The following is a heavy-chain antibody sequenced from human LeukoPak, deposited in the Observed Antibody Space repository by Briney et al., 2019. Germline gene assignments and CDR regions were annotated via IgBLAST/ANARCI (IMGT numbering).Heavy chain of an antibody. Sequence: SETLSLTCTVSGYSISSGYFWGWIRQPPGKGLECIGTIYHSGSTNYNPSLKSRVTISVDTSKNQFSLKLSSVTAADTALYYCARRVATLEARGWFDPWGQGTLVTVSS. J-gene: IGHJ5*02. CDR1: GYSISSGYF. D-gene: IGHD5-12*01. V-gene: IGHV4-38-2*02. CDR3: ARRVATLEARGWFDP. CDR2: IYHSGST.